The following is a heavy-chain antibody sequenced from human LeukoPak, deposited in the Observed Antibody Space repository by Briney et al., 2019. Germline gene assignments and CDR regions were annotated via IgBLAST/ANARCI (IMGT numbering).Heavy chain of an antibody. CDR3: ARVPAAPRLYMDV. CDR2: IYYSGST. J-gene: IGHJ6*02. V-gene: IGHV4-59*02. CDR1: SGSVNSYY. Sequence: SETLSLTCTASSGSVNSYYWRWIRQPPGKGLEWIGYIYYSGSTNYNPSLKSRVTISVDTSKNQFSLKLSSVTAADTAVYYCARVPAAPRLYMDVWGQGTTVIVSS. D-gene: IGHD2-2*01.